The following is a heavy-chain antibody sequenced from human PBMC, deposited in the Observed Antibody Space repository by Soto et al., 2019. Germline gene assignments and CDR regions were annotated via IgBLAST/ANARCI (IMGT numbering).Heavy chain of an antibody. CDR3: ASSWGDGYNWYVDY. V-gene: IGHV3-33*01. CDR1: GFTFSTYG. J-gene: IGHJ4*02. Sequence: QVQLVESGGGVVQPGRSLRLSCAASGFTFSTYGMHWVRQAPGKGLEWVAVIWYDGSNKYYADSVKGRFTISRDNSKNTLYLQMNSLRAEDTAVYYCASSWGDGYNWYVDYWGQGTLVTVSS. CDR2: IWYDGSNK. D-gene: IGHD5-12*01.